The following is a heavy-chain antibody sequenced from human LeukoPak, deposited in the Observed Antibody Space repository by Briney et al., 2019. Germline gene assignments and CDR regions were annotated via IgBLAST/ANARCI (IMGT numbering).Heavy chain of an antibody. CDR2: INPNSGGT. Sequence: ASVKVSCKASGYTFTSYYMHWVRQAPGQGLEWMGWINPNSGGTNYAQKFQGRVTMTRDTSISTAYMELSRLRSDDTAVYYCARDFCSGGSCYSRFAYWGQGALVPVSS. D-gene: IGHD2-15*01. J-gene: IGHJ4*02. V-gene: IGHV1-2*02. CDR1: GYTFTSYY. CDR3: ARDFCSGGSCYSRFAY.